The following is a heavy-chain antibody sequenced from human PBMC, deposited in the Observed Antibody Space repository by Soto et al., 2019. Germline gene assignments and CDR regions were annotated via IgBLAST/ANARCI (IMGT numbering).Heavy chain of an antibody. D-gene: IGHD1-26*01. CDR3: AQAISRERQLDY. CDR2: ISSTADGT. CDR1: GFTFSNYA. Sequence: GGSLRLSCAASGFTFSNYAMGRVRQAPGKRLEWVSTISSTADGTDYADSVKGRFTISRDNSKNTLYLQMNSLRAEDTAAYYCAQAISRERQLDYWGQGTLVTVSS. J-gene: IGHJ4*02. V-gene: IGHV3-23*01.